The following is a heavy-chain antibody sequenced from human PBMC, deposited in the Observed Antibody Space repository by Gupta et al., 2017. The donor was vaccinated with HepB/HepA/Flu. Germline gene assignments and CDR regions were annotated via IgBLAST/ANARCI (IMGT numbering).Heavy chain of an antibody. J-gene: IGHJ4*02. CDR1: GGSISSGGYS. D-gene: IGHD2-2*01. V-gene: IGHV4-31*03. Sequence: QVQLQESGPGLVKPSQTLSLTCTVSGGSISSGGYSWSWIRQHPGKGLEWIGYIYYSGSTYYNPSVKSRVTISVDTSKNQFSLKLSSVTAADTAVYYCARFVRIVVKGFDYWGQGTLVTVSS. CDR3: ARFVRIVVKGFDY. CDR2: IYYSGST.